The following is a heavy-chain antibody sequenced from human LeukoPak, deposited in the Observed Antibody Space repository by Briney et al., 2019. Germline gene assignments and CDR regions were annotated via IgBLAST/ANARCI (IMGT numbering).Heavy chain of an antibody. J-gene: IGHJ5*02. CDR1: GFIVSTND. D-gene: IGHD2-15*01. CDR2: TYSNGGT. CDR3: TTEDIVVVVGAYEP. Sequence: PGGSLRLSCAASGFIVSTNDMSWVRQAPGKGLEWVPITYSNGGTNYEESVKGRFTISRDNSKNTLYLQMNSLKIEDTAVYYCTTEDIVVVVGAYEPWGQGNLVSVSS. V-gene: IGHV3-53*01.